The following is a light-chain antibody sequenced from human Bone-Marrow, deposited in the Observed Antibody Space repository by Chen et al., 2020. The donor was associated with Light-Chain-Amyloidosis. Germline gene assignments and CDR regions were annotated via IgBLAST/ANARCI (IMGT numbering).Light chain of an antibody. Sequence: QSVLTQPPSVSGAPGQKVTILGTGSSSNIGAGNDVHWYQQLPGTTPKILIYGNTNRLSGVPSRFSGSKSGTSATLVISGLQPDDEADYHCQTYANATHVFGTGTKVIVL. CDR1: SSNIGAGND. V-gene: IGLV1-40*01. CDR2: GNT. CDR3: QTYANATHV. J-gene: IGLJ1*01.